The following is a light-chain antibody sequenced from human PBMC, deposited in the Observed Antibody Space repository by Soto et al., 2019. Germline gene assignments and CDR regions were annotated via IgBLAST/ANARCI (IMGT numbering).Light chain of an antibody. J-gene: IGKJ1*01. CDR3: HQYGDSLWT. Sequence: DIQMTQSPSTLSASVGDRVTVTCRASQSISVWLAWYQQKAGKAPNLLIYKASRLESGVPSRFSGSGSGTDFTLTISVLQPEDFAVYYCHQYGDSLWTFGQGTKVDIK. CDR1: QSISVW. CDR2: KAS. V-gene: IGKV1-5*03.